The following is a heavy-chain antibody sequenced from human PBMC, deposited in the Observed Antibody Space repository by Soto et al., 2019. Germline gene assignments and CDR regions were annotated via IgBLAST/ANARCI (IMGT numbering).Heavy chain of an antibody. J-gene: IGHJ4*02. CDR1: GFTFSRFA. V-gene: IGHV3-23*01. CDR2: VGGNGAST. Sequence: DVHLLESGGGLVQPGGSLRLSCAASGFTFSRFAMSWVRLAPGKGLEWVSGVGGNGASTYYADSVRGRFTISRDNSKNTLYLPMTGLRAVDTATYFCAKTSRFFGDYLDYFDSWGQGTLVSVSS. D-gene: IGHD4-17*01. CDR3: AKTSRFFGDYLDYFDS.